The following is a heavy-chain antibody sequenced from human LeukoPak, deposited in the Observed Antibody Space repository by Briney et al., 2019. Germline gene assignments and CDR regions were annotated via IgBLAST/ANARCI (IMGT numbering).Heavy chain of an antibody. CDR2: YPGDSDT. J-gene: IGHJ4*02. V-gene: IGHV5-51*01. Sequence: YPGDSDTRYSPSFQGQVTISADKSISTAYLQWSSLKASDTAMYYCARHLGGDWLFTYYFDYWGQGTLVTVSS. CDR3: ARHLGGDWLFTYYFDY. D-gene: IGHD3-9*01.